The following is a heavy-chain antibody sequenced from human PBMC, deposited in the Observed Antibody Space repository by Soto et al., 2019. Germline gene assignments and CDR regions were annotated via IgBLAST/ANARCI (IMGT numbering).Heavy chain of an antibody. CDR1: GGSISSYY. CDR3: ARDLGGYYYGSGSSGWFDP. V-gene: IGHV4-4*07. CDR2: IYTSGST. J-gene: IGHJ5*02. D-gene: IGHD3-10*01. Sequence: NPSETLSLTCTVSGGSISSYYWSWIRQPAGKGLEWIGRIYTSGSTNYNPSLKSRVTMSVDTSKNQFSLKLSSVTAADTAVYYCARDLGGYYYGSGSSGWFDPWGQGTLVTVSS.